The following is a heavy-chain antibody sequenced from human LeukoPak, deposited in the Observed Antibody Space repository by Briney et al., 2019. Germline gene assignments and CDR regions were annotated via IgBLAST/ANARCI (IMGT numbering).Heavy chain of an antibody. D-gene: IGHD1-14*01. CDR1: GYTFTSYD. J-gene: IGHJ6*02. Sequence: ASVKVSCKASGYTFTSYDINWVRQATGQGLEWMGWMNPNSGNTGYAQKFQGRVTMTRNTSISTAYMELSSLRSEDTAVYYCARGLPTPRMRYYYYGMDVWGQGTTVTVSS. CDR2: MNPNSGNT. CDR3: ARGLPTPRMRYYYYGMDV. V-gene: IGHV1-8*01.